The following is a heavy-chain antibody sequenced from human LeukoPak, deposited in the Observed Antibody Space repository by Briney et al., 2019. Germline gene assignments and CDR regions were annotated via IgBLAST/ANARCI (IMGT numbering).Heavy chain of an antibody. D-gene: IGHD3-9*01. CDR1: GFTFSSYA. V-gene: IGHV3-23*01. J-gene: IGHJ4*02. CDR3: AKDPLLRYFDWLLVGDDY. Sequence: GGSLRLSCAASGFTFSSYAMSWVRQAPGKGLEWVSAISGSGGSTYYADSVKGRFTISRDNSKNTLYLQMNSLRAEDTAVYYCAKDPLLRYFDWLLVGDDYWGQGTLVTVSS. CDR2: ISGSGGST.